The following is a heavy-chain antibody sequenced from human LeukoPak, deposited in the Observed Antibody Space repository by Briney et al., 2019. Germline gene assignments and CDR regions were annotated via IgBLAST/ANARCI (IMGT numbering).Heavy chain of an antibody. Sequence: SETLSLTCTVSGYSISSGYYRGWIRQPPGKGLEWIGSIHHSGSTYYNPSLKSRVTISVDTSKNQFSLKLNSATAADTAVYYCARSIYCTNGICPTHYFDSWGQGTLVTVSS. CDR2: IHHSGST. J-gene: IGHJ4*02. V-gene: IGHV4-38-2*02. CDR3: ARSIYCTNGICPTHYFDS. CDR1: GYSISSGYY. D-gene: IGHD2-8*01.